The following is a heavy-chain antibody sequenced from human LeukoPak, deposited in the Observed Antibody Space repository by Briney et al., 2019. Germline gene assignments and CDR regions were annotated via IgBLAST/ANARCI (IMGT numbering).Heavy chain of an antibody. CDR2: IKQDGSEK. V-gene: IGHV3-7*01. J-gene: IGHJ3*02. D-gene: IGHD1-26*01. CDR1: GFTFSSYW. Sequence: PGGSLRLSCAASGFTFSSYWMSWVRQAPGKGLEWVANIKQDGSEKYYVDSVKGRFTISRDNAKNSLCLQMNSLRAEDTAVYYCAKLWGATGGSAFDIWGQGTMVTVSS. CDR3: AKLWGATGGSAFDI.